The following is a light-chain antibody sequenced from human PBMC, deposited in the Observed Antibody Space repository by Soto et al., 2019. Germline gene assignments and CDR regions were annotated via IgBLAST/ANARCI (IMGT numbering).Light chain of an antibody. CDR2: AAS. CDR1: QSISSY. V-gene: IGKV1-39*01. J-gene: IGKJ5*01. CDR3: QQSDSPLIT. Sequence: DIQMTQSPSSLSASVGDRVTITCRASQSISSYLNWYQQKPGKATELLIYAASNLQSGVPSRFSGSGSGTDFTLTISSLQPEDSATYYCQQSDSPLITFGQGTRLEI.